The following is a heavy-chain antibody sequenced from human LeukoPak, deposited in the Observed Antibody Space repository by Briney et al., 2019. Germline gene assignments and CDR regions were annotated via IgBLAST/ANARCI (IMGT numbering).Heavy chain of an antibody. CDR3: ARAIDSGWYGEGDYYYMDV. V-gene: IGHV3-21*01. CDR1: GFTFSSYS. CDR2: ISSSSSYI. D-gene: IGHD6-19*01. Sequence: PEGSLRLSCAASGFTFSSYSMNWVRQAPGKGLEWVSSISSSSSYIYYADSVKGRFTISRDNAKNSLYLQMNSLRAEDTAVYYCARAIDSGWYGEGDYYYMDVWGKGTTVTVSS. J-gene: IGHJ6*03.